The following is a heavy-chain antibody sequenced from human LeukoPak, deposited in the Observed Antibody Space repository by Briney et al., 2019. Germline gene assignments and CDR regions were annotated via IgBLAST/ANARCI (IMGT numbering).Heavy chain of an antibody. V-gene: IGHV4-39*07. D-gene: IGHD3-22*01. CDR1: GGSISSSSYY. CDR2: IYYSGST. J-gene: IGHJ4*02. Sequence: SETLSLTCTVSGGSISSSSYYWGWIRQPPGKGLEWIGYIYYSGSTYYNPSLKRRVTISVDTSKNHFSLKLSSVTAADTAVYYCARSIVLVTAYFDYWGQGTLVAVSS. CDR3: ARSIVLVTAYFDY.